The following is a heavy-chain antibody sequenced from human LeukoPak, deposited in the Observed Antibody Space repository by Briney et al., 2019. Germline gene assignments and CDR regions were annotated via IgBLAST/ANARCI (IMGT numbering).Heavy chain of an antibody. D-gene: IGHD3-10*01. CDR1: GGSISDYY. CDR3: ARLNLAYVYTSGLNDF. Sequence: SETLSLTCAFYGGSISDYYWSWIRQPPGKGLEWIGEIYHSGSTDYNPSLKSRVTISVDTSKNQLSLKLTSVTAADTAVYFCARLNLAYVYTSGLNDFWGQGTQVTVSS. CDR2: IYHSGST. V-gene: IGHV4-34*01. J-gene: IGHJ4*02.